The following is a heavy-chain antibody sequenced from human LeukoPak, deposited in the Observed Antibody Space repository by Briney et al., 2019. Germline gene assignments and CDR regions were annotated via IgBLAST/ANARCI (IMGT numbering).Heavy chain of an antibody. CDR1: GFTFSSYA. D-gene: IGHD5-24*01. CDR2: ISGSGDTT. Sequence: GGSLRLSCAASGFTFSSYAMSWVRQAPGKGLEWVSGISGSGDTTYYADSVKGRFTISRDNSKNTPYLQMNSLRAEDTAVYYCAKGRQARWLQSLFDYWGQGTLVTVSS. J-gene: IGHJ4*02. CDR3: AKGRQARWLQSLFDY. V-gene: IGHV3-23*01.